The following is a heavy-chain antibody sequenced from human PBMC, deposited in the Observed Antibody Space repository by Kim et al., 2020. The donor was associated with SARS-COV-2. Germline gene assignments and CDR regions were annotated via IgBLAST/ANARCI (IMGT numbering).Heavy chain of an antibody. J-gene: IGHJ5*02. V-gene: IGHV4-59*01. CDR3: AREMSTWPNWFDP. Sequence: NYNPALQGRVTISLDRTETQFSMNLSSVTAADTAVYYCAREMSTWPNWFDPWGQGTLVTVSS.